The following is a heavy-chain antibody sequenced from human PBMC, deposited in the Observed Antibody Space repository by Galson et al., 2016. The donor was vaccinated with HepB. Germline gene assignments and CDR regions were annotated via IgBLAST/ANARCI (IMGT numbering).Heavy chain of an antibody. D-gene: IGHD2-15*01. V-gene: IGHV1-3*04. CDR1: GYTFTTTTYT. Sequence: SVKVSCKASGYTFTTTTYTMHWVRQAPGQGLEWIGWINIGNGDTRYSQSFQGRVSITRDTSASTAYMELSSLRSEDTAVYYCGRYCSGGSCSYPRDAFDIWGQGTVVTVSS. CDR2: INIGNGDT. J-gene: IGHJ3*02. CDR3: GRYCSGGSCSYPRDAFDI.